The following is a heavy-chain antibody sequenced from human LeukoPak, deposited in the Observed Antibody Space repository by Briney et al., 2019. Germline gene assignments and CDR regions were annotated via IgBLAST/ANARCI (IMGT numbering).Heavy chain of an antibody. V-gene: IGHV4-38-2*02. CDR1: GYSISSGYY. CDR3: ARVSCYDSSGYRLWYFDL. CDR2: IYHSGST. J-gene: IGHJ2*01. Sequence: SETLSLTCTVSGYSISSGYYWGWIRQPPGKGLEWIGSIYHSGSTYYNPSLKSRVTISVDTSKNQFSLKLSSVTAADTAVYYCARVSCYDSSGYRLWYFDLWGRGTLVTVSS. D-gene: IGHD3-22*01.